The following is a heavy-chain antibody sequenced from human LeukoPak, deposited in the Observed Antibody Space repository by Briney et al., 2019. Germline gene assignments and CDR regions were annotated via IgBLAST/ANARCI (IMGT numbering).Heavy chain of an antibody. D-gene: IGHD6-13*01. Sequence: ASVKVSCKASGYTFTSYGISWVRQAPGQGLEWMGWISAYNGNTNYAQKLQGRVTMTTDTSTSTAYMELRSLRSDDTAVYYCARDKRVAAAGTRYNWFDPWGQGTLVTVSS. CDR3: ARDKRVAAAGTRYNWFDP. CDR2: ISAYNGNT. V-gene: IGHV1-18*01. J-gene: IGHJ5*02. CDR1: GYTFTSYG.